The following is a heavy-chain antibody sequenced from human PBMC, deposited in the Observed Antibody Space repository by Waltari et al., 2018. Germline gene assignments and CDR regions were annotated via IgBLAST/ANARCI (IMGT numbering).Heavy chain of an antibody. CDR2: VHYSGRT. Sequence: QLQQSGPGLVKPSESLSLTCSVSGDSMNNTYMWNWVRQSPGKGLEWVGQVHYSGRTHFNPSLESRITMSIDMSSNQFSLRLSSVTVADTAVYFCARDRGRGLYLDTWGQGTLVTVSP. V-gene: IGHV4-4*02. CDR1: GDSMNNTYM. D-gene: IGHD5-12*01. CDR3: ARDRGRGLYLDT. J-gene: IGHJ5*02.